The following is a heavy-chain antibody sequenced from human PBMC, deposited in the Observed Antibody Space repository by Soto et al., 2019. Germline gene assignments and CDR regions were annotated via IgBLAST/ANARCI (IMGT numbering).Heavy chain of an antibody. Sequence: GASVKVSCKASGYTFTIYDINWLRQATGQGLEWMGWMNPNSGNTGYAQKFQGRVTMTRNTSISTAYMELSSLRSEDTAVYYCARGQRSITIVRGVISYSGLDFCGHGTKVTVSS. CDR2: MNPNSGNT. D-gene: IGHD3-10*01. CDR3: ARGQRSITIVRGVISYSGLDF. V-gene: IGHV1-8*01. J-gene: IGHJ6*02. CDR1: GYTFTIYD.